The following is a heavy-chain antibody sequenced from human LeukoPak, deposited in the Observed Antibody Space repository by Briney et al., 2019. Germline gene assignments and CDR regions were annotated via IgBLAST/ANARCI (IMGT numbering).Heavy chain of an antibody. J-gene: IGHJ5*02. D-gene: IGHD6-13*01. V-gene: IGHV3-21*04. CDR2: ISSSSSYI. CDR1: GFTFSSYS. CDR3: ARDIGSSWYLLGWFDP. Sequence: GGSLRLSCASSGFTFSSYSMNWVRQAPGKGLEWVSSISSSSSYIYYADSVKGRFTISRDNSKSTLYLQMNSLRAEDTAVYYCARDIGSSWYLLGWFDPWGQGTLVTVSS.